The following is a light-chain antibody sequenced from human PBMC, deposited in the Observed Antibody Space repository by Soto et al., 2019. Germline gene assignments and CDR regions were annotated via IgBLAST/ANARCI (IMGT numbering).Light chain of an antibody. Sequence: DIQMTQSPSTLSASVGDRVTITCRASQSISTWLAWYQQKPGKAPKLLIYKASSLESGVPSRFSGSGSGTESTHTISTLQPDDFATYYCQQYNTSPLTFGGGTTVEIK. CDR3: QQYNTSPLT. CDR2: KAS. J-gene: IGKJ4*01. CDR1: QSISTW. V-gene: IGKV1-5*03.